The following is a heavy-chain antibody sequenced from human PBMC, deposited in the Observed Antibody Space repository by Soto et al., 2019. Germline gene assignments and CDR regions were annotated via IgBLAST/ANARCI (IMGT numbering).Heavy chain of an antibody. CDR2: ISSSGSTI. Sequence: SSRLPCAAAGRTCSDNYMSWIRQAPGKGRECLSYISSSGSTIYYADSVKGRFTISRDNAKNSLYLQMNSLRAEDTAVYYCARDLEDIVVVVAATRYYYGMDVWGQGTTVPVSS. J-gene: IGHJ6*02. CDR3: ARDLEDIVVVVAATRYYYGMDV. D-gene: IGHD2-15*01. V-gene: IGHV3-11*01. CDR1: GRTCSDNY.